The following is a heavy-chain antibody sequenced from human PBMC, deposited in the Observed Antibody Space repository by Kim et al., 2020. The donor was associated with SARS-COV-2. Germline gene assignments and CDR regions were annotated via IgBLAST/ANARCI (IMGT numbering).Heavy chain of an antibody. D-gene: IGHD3-10*01. CDR2: GGT. Sequence: GGTSDAQKVQGRVTMTRDTSTSTVYMELSSLRSEDTAVYYCARGKVLLWYWGQGTLVTVSS. J-gene: IGHJ4*02. CDR3: ARGKVLLWY. V-gene: IGHV1-46*01.